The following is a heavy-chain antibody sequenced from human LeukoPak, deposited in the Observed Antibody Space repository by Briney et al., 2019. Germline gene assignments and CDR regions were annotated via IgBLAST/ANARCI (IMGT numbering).Heavy chain of an antibody. Sequence: GGSLRLSCAASGFTFSTYWMSWVRQAPGKGLEWVANIKGDGSEKNYVGSVKGRFTISRDNAKDSLYLQMNSLRAEDTAVYYCAKDTPFGGNWGQGTLVTVSS. J-gene: IGHJ4*02. CDR2: IKGDGSEK. V-gene: IGHV3-7*01. CDR1: GFTFSTYW. CDR3: AKDTPFGGN. D-gene: IGHD1-26*01.